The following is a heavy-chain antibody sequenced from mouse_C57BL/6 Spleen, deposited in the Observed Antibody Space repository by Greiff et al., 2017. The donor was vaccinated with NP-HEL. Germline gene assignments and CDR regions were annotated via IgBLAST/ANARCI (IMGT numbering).Heavy chain of an antibody. CDR3: AREGNYDGAWFAY. V-gene: IGHV1-55*01. CDR1: GYTFTSYW. J-gene: IGHJ3*01. CDR2: IYPGSGST. D-gene: IGHD2-4*01. Sequence: QVQLQQPGAELVKPGASVKMSCKASGYTFTSYWITWVKQRPGQGLEWIGDIYPGSGSTNYNEKFKSKATLTVDTSSSTAYMQLSSLTSEDSAVYYCAREGNYDGAWFAYGGQGTLVTVSA.